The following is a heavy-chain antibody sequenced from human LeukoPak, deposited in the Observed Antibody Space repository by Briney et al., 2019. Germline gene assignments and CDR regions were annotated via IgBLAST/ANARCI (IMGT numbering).Heavy chain of an antibody. D-gene: IGHD3-9*01. CDR1: GFTFSSYT. V-gene: IGHV3-30*04. CDR2: ISYDGGNK. CDR3: ARDFKGSNYDILTGPIGAY. J-gene: IGHJ4*02. Sequence: GGSLRLSCAASGFTFSSYTMCWVRQAPDKGLEWVAVISYDGGNKDYADSVKGRFTISRDNSKDTLSLQMNSLRPEDTAVYYCARDFKGSNYDILTGPIGAYWGQGTLVTVSS.